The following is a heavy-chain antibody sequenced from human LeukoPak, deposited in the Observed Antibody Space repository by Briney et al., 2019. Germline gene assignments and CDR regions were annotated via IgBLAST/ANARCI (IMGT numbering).Heavy chain of an antibody. Sequence: PGGSLRLSCAASGFTFSSYAMHWVRQAPGKGLEYVSAISSNGGSTYYANSVKGRFTISRDNSKNTLYLQMGSLRAEDMAVYYCARSGGAELWLENVDYWGQGTLVTVSS. D-gene: IGHD5-18*01. CDR2: ISSNGGST. J-gene: IGHJ4*02. V-gene: IGHV3-64*01. CDR3: ARSGGAELWLENVDY. CDR1: GFTFSSYA.